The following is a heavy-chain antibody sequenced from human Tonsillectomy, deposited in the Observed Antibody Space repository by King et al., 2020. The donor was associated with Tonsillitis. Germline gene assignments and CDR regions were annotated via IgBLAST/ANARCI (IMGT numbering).Heavy chain of an antibody. CDR3: ARGTHKIKWALDY. CDR1: GGSISSDGYS. J-gene: IGHJ4*02. D-gene: IGHD1-26*01. V-gene: IGHV4-30-4*07. CDR2: IYYSGNT. Sequence: VQLQDSGPGLVKPSQTLSLTCAVSGGSISSDGYSWNWIRQPPGKGLEWIGSIYYSGNTYYNPSLKSRISISLNTSKNLLSLRMSSVTAADTAVYYCARGTHKIKWALDYWGQGTVVTVPS.